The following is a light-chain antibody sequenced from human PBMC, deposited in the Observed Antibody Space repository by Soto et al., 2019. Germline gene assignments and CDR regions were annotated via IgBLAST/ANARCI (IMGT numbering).Light chain of an antibody. V-gene: IGLV2-14*03. Sequence: QSVLTQPASVSGSPGQSITISCTGTSSDVGGYDFVSWYQQHPGKAPKFMIYNVRNRPSGVSNRFSGSKSGNTASLTISGLQAEDEADYYCCSYTSSSTLVFGTGTKLTVL. CDR3: CSYTSSSTLV. CDR2: NVR. J-gene: IGLJ1*01. CDR1: SSDVGGYDF.